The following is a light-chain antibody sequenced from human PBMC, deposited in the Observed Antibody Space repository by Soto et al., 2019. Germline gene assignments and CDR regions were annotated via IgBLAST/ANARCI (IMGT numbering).Light chain of an antibody. J-gene: IGKJ1*01. CDR3: QQYNNWPRT. CDR1: QSIGSY. V-gene: IGKV3-11*01. CDR2: DAS. Sequence: EIVLTQSPATLSLSLGERATLSCRASQSIGSYLAWYQHKLGQPPRLLIYDASNRATGIPVRFSGSGSGTDFTLTISSLQSEDFAVYYCQQYNNWPRTFGQGTKVDI.